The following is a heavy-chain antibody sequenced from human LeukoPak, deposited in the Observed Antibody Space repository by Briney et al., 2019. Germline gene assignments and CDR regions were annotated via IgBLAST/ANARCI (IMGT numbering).Heavy chain of an antibody. CDR1: GCTFSSYS. J-gene: IGHJ3*02. CDR2: ISSSSSYI. V-gene: IGHV3-21*01. CDR3: ARDYSSGWYGLGAFDI. D-gene: IGHD6-19*01. Sequence: KSGGSLRLSCAASGCTFSSYSMNWVRQAPGKGLEWVSSISSSSSYIYYADSVKGRFTISRDNAKNSLYLQMNSLRAEDTAVYYCARDYSSGWYGLGAFDIWGQGTMVTVSS.